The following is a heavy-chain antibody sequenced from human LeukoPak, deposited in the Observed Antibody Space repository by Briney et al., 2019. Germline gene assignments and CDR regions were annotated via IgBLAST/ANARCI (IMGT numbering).Heavy chain of an antibody. V-gene: IGHV3-21*01. Sequence: PGGSLRLSCAASGFTFSSYSMNWVRQAPGKGLEWVSSISSSSSYIYYADSVKGRFTISRDNAKNSLYLQMNSLRAEDTAVYYCAREGTVTVDLRFDPWGQGTLATVSS. D-gene: IGHD4-11*01. CDR3: AREGTVTVDLRFDP. CDR1: GFTFSSYS. J-gene: IGHJ5*02. CDR2: ISSSSSYI.